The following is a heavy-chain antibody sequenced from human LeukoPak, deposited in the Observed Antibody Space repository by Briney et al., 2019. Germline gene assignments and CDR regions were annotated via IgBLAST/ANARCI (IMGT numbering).Heavy chain of an antibody. CDR1: GGSISSYY. Sequence: SETLSLTCTVSGGSISSYYWSWIRQPPGKGLEWIGYIYYSGSTNYNPSLKSRVTISVDTSKNQFSLKLSSVTAADTAVYYCARQKRLRSYYFDNWGQEPLVTVSS. V-gene: IGHV4-59*08. D-gene: IGHD1-1*01. CDR2: IYYSGST. J-gene: IGHJ4*02. CDR3: ARQKRLRSYYFDN.